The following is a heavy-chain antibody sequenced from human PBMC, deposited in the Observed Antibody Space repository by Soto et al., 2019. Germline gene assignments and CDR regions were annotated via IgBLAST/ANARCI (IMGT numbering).Heavy chain of an antibody. CDR2: MNPNSGNT. V-gene: IGHV1-8*01. CDR1: GYTFISYD. J-gene: IGHJ5*02. Sequence: QVQLVQSGAEVKMPGASVKVSCKTSGYTFISYDINWVRQATGQGLEWMGWMNPNSGNTGYAQEFQGRVNMTRSISTRTAFMELTNLKSEDTAVYYCARGPYDFPRHWFDPWGQGTLVTVSS. CDR3: ARGPYDFPRHWFDP. D-gene: IGHD3-22*01.